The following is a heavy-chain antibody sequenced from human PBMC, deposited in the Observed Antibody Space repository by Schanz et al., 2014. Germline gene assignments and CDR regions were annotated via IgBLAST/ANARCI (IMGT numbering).Heavy chain of an antibody. CDR1: GFTFSDYF. CDR2: ISSSGTST. J-gene: IGHJ4*02. D-gene: IGHD3-10*01. V-gene: IGHV3-11*01. CDR3: ARFRVHYSDF. Sequence: QVQLVESGGGLVKPGGSLRLSCSASGFTFSDYFMTWIRQAPGKGLEWLSYISSSGTSTYYADSVKGRFTISRDNAKNSLYLQMINLRAEDTAFYSCARFRVHYSDFWGQGVLVTVSS.